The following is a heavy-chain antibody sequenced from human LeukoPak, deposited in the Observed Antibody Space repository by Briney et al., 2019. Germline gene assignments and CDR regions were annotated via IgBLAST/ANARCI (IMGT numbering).Heavy chain of an antibody. CDR1: GYTFTGYY. CDR2: INPNSGGT. J-gene: IGHJ4*02. V-gene: IGHV1-2*02. D-gene: IGHD3-9*01. CDR3: ARHNYDILTGPPDY. Sequence: GASVKVSCKASGYTFTGYYMHWVRQAPGQGLEWMGWINPNSGGTNYVQKFQGRVTMTRDTSISTAYLQWSSLKASDTAMYYCARHNYDILTGPPDYWGQGTLVTVSS.